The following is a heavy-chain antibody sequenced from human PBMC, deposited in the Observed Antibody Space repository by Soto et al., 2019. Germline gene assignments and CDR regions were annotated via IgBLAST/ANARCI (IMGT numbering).Heavy chain of an antibody. J-gene: IGHJ6*02. V-gene: IGHV1-2*04. D-gene: IGHD1-26*01. CDR3: ARSNSGSYYLGYYYYGMDV. Sequence: ASVKVSCKASGYTFTGYYMHWVRQAPGQGLEWMGWINPNSGGTNYAQKFQGWVTMTRDTSISTAYMELSRLRSDDTAVYYCARSNSGSYYLGYYYYGMDVWGQGTTVTVSS. CDR2: INPNSGGT. CDR1: GYTFTGYY.